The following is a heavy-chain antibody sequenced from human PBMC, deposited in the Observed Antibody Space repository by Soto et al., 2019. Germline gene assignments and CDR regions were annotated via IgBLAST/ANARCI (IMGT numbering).Heavy chain of an antibody. J-gene: IGHJ5*02. CDR3: AKDRGWNYYNWFDP. CDR2: ISYDGSNK. Sequence: GGSLRLSCAASGFTFSSYGMHWVRQAPGKGLEWVAVISYDGSNKYYADSVKGRFTISRDNSKNTLYPQMNSLRAEDTAVYYCAKDRGWNYYNWFDPWGQGTLVTVSS. D-gene: IGHD1-7*01. V-gene: IGHV3-30*18. CDR1: GFTFSSYG.